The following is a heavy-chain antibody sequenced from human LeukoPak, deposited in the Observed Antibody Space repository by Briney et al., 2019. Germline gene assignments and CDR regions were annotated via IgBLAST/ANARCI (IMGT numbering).Heavy chain of an antibody. V-gene: IGHV4-59*12. CDR3: ARENYFDS. J-gene: IGHJ4*02. CDR1: GGSITNYY. Sequence: PSETLSLTCSVSGGSITNYYWGWFRQPPGKGLEWIGYIYYSGTTKYNPSLKSRVTISVDTSKNRFSLKLNSVTAADTAVYYCARENYFDSWGQGTLVTVSS. CDR2: IYYSGTT.